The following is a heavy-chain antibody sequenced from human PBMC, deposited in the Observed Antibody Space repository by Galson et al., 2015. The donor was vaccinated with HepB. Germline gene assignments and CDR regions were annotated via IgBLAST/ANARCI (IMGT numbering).Heavy chain of an antibody. D-gene: IGHD3-10*01. CDR3: AKGMVRGDFDY. CDR2: ISGSGGST. Sequence: LRLSCAASGFPFRSYAMSWVRQAPGKGLEWVSAISGSGGSTYYADSVKGRFTISRDNSKNTLYLQMNSLRAEDTAVYYCAKGMVRGDFDYWGQGTLVTVSS. V-gene: IGHV3-23*01. CDR1: GFPFRSYA. J-gene: IGHJ4*02.